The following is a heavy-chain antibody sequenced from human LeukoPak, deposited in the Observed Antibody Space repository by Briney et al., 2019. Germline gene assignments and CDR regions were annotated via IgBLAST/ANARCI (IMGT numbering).Heavy chain of an antibody. CDR2: IYSSGNT. CDR1: GGSINSYY. V-gene: IGHV4-4*07. Sequence: PSETLSLTCTVSGGSINSYYWSWIRQPAGKGLEWIGRIYSSGNTNCNPSLKSRVTMSVDTSKNQFSLKLSSVTAADTAVYYCARRSYYDSSGPKERAYYSDYWGQGTLVTVSS. D-gene: IGHD3-22*01. J-gene: IGHJ4*02. CDR3: ARRSYYDSSGPKERAYYSDY.